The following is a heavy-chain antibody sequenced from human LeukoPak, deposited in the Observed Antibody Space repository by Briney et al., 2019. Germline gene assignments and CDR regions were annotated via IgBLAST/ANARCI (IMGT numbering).Heavy chain of an antibody. D-gene: IGHD3-22*01. CDR1: GGSFSGYY. CDR2: INHSGNT. Sequence: SETLSLTCAVYGGSFSGYYWSWIRQPPGKGLEWIGEINHSGNTNYNPSPKSRVTISVDTSKNQFSLKLSSVTAADTAVYYCARGAGYFDSSGFYYWGQGTLVTVSS. CDR3: ARGAGYFDSSGFYY. V-gene: IGHV4-34*01. J-gene: IGHJ4*02.